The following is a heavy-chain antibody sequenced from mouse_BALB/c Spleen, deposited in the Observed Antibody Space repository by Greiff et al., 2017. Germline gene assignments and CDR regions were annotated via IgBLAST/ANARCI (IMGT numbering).Heavy chain of an antibody. V-gene: IGHV1-9*01. CDR1: GYTFSSYW. CDR2: ILPGSGST. D-gene: IGHD2-10*02. Sequence: VKLQESGAELMKPGASVKISCKATGYTFSSYWIEWVKQRPGHGLEWIGEILPGSGSTNYNEKFKGKATFTADTSSNTAYMQLSSLTSEDSAVYYCARLEGYGKWCAYWGQGTLVTVSA. J-gene: IGHJ3*01. CDR3: ARLEGYGKWCAY.